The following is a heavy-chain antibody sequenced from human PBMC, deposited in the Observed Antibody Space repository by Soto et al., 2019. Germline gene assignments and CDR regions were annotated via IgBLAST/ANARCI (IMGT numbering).Heavy chain of an antibody. D-gene: IGHD5-18*01. Sequence: SETLSLTCAVYGGSFSGYYWNWIRQPPGKGLEWIGEINHSGSTNYNPSLKSRVTISVDTSKNQFSLKLSSVTAADTAVYYCASNSYGHTFYDYWGQGTSVTVSS. J-gene: IGHJ4*02. CDR2: INHSGST. V-gene: IGHV4-34*01. CDR1: GGSFSGYY. CDR3: ASNSYGHTFYDY.